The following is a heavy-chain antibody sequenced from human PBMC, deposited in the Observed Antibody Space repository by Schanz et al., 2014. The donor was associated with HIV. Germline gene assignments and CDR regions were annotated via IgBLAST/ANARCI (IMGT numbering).Heavy chain of an antibody. V-gene: IGHV1-8*01. CDR1: GYTFTSYD. D-gene: IGHD2-2*01. Sequence: QVQLVQSGAEVKKPGASVKVSCKASGYTFTSYDIYWVRQATGQGLEWMGWMNPNSGDTDYAQKFQGRVTMTRDTSISTTYMELTRLRYDDTAVYYCAKSRFQLHWFDSWGQGTLVTVSS. J-gene: IGHJ5*01. CDR2: MNPNSGDT. CDR3: AKSRFQLHWFDS.